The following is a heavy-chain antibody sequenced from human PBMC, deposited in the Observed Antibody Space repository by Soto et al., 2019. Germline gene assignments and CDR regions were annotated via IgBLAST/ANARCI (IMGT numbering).Heavy chain of an antibody. CDR2: MSHSGGT. CDR1: GGSVSGANYY. D-gene: IGHD1-1*01. V-gene: IGHV4-34*01. CDR3: ARVERGTATTVVDAFDI. J-gene: IGHJ3*02. Sequence: SETLSLTCDVYGGSVSGANYYWSWIRQPSGKGLEWIGEMSHSGGTHFNPSLKSRVTISVDTSTNQFSLKMSSVTAADTALYYCARVERGTATTVVDAFDIWGPGTMVTVSS.